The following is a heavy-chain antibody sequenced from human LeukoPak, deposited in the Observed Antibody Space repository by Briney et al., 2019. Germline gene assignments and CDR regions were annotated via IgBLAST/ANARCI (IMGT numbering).Heavy chain of an antibody. V-gene: IGHV5-10-1*01. J-gene: IGHJ4*02. CDR3: ARHDSYCGGDCYLDS. CDR2: IDPSRNHI. CDR1: GYRFTDYW. Sequence: ESLKISCKTSGYRFTDYWISWVRQLPGKGLEWMGRIDPSRNHINYSPSIQGHVAISADKSIGTAYLQWGSLQASDTAMYYCARHDSYCGGDCYLDSWGQGTLVTVSS. D-gene: IGHD2-21*02.